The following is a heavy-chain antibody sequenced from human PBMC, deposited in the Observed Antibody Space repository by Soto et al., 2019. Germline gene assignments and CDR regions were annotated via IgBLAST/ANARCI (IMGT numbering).Heavy chain of an antibody. J-gene: IGHJ6*02. CDR1: GYTFTGYY. V-gene: IGHV1-2*04. CDR2: INPNSGGT. Sequence: QVQLVQSGAEVKKPGASVKVSCKASGYTFTGYYMHWVRQAPGQGLEWMGWINPNSGGTNYAQKVQGWVTMTRDTSISTAYMELSRLRSDDTAVYYCARARHSGSYYYYYYGMDVWGQGTTVTVSS. CDR3: ARARHSGSYYYYYYGMDV. D-gene: IGHD1-26*01.